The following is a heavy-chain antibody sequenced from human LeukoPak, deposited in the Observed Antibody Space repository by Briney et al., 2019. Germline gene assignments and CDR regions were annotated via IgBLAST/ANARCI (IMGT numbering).Heavy chain of an antibody. CDR2: ISSSSYI. CDR3: ARVPRRVGAAPGQEYYFDY. Sequence: GGTLRLSCAASGFAFSTYTMNWVRQAPGKGLEWFSSISSSSYIYYADSVKGRFTISRDNAKNSLYLQMNSLRAEDTAVYYCARVPRRVGAAPGQEYYFDYWGQGTLVTVSS. V-gene: IGHV3-21*04. CDR1: GFAFSTYT. J-gene: IGHJ4*02. D-gene: IGHD1-26*01.